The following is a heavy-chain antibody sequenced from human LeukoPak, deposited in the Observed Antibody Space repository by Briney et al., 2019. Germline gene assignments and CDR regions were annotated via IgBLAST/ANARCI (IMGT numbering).Heavy chain of an antibody. Sequence: SETLSLTCTVSGGSISSRPYYWGWVRQPPGKGLEWIGTISYSGTTYYSPSLKSRVTISLDTSKNQFSLKLSSVTAADTAVYYCARCLSGRGVIINHYYYMDVWGKGTTVTVSS. J-gene: IGHJ6*03. D-gene: IGHD3-10*01. V-gene: IGHV4-39*07. CDR1: GGSISSRPYY. CDR3: ARCLSGRGVIINHYYYMDV. CDR2: ISYSGTT.